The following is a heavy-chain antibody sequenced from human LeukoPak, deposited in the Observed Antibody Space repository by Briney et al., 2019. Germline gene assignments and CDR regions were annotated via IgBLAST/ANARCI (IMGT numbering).Heavy chain of an antibody. Sequence: SETLSLTCTVSGGSISSYYWSWIRQPPGKGLEWIGYIYYSGSTNYNPSLKSRVTISVDTSKNQFSLKLSSVTAADTAVYDCARVGYYYDSSGFYDYWGQGTLVTVSS. J-gene: IGHJ4*02. D-gene: IGHD3-22*01. CDR2: IYYSGST. CDR3: ARVGYYYDSSGFYDY. CDR1: GGSISSYY. V-gene: IGHV4-59*01.